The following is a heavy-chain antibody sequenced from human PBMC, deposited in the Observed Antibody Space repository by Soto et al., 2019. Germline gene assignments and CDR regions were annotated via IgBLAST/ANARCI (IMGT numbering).Heavy chain of an antibody. CDR1: GFTFSSYA. CDR3: VKDGVSGWSDYFFDY. V-gene: IGHV3-30*18. Sequence: QVHLVESGGGVVQPGRSLRLSCAASGFTFSSYAMHWVRRTPGKGLECVALISSDGINKYYADSVKGRFTVSRDNSKSTLYLQMNSLSAEDTAVYYCVKDGVSGWSDYFFDYWGQGTLVTVS. CDR2: ISSDGINK. J-gene: IGHJ4*02. D-gene: IGHD6-19*01.